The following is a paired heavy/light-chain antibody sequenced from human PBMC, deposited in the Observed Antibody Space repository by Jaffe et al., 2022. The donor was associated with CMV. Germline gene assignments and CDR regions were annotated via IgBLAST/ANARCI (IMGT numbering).Light chain of an antibody. Sequence: DIQMTQSPSSLSASVGDRVTITCQASQDISDYLNWYQQKPGKAPKLLIYDASNLETGVPSRFSGSGSETDFTFTISSLQPEDIATYYCQQYDNLPLTFGGGTKVEIK. CDR3: QQYDNLPLT. V-gene: IGKV1-33*01. CDR1: QDISDY. J-gene: IGKJ4*01. CDR2: DAS.
Heavy chain of an antibody. J-gene: IGHJ4*02. CDR3: AKGRWLSSTSHNPFDY. Sequence: EVQLLESGGGLVQPGGSLRLSCAASGFTYSSYAMSWVRQAPGKGLEWVSAITGGGGSTYYTDSVKGRFTISRDNSKNTVYLQMNSLRADDTALYYCAKGRWLSSTSHNPFDYWGQGTLVTVSS. D-gene: IGHD2-2*01. V-gene: IGHV3-23*01. CDR2: ITGGGGST. CDR1: GFTYSSYA.